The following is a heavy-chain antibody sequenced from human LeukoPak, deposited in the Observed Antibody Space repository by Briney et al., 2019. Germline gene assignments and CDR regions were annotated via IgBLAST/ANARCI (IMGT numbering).Heavy chain of an antibody. Sequence: SETLSLTCTVSGGSISSYYWSWIRQPAGKGLEWIGRIYTSGSTNYNPSLKSRVTISVDTSKNQFSLKLSSVTAADTAVYYCARNYDSSGYYPDDAFDIWGQGTMVTVSS. CDR3: ARNYDSSGYYPDDAFDI. D-gene: IGHD3-22*01. CDR2: IYTSGST. J-gene: IGHJ3*02. CDR1: GGSISSYY. V-gene: IGHV4-4*07.